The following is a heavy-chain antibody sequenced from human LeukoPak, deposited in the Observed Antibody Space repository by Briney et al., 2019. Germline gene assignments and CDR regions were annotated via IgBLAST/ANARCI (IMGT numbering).Heavy chain of an antibody. D-gene: IGHD2-2*01. J-gene: IGHJ6*03. Sequence: GGSLRLSCAASEFTFSSYSMNWVRQAPGKGLEWVSSISSGSSYIYFADSVKGRFTISRDNAKNSLYLQMNSLRAEDTAVYYCARSVVPGTKYYYMDVWGKGTTVSVSS. CDR1: EFTFSSYS. CDR3: ARSVVPGTKYYYMDV. CDR2: ISSGSSYI. V-gene: IGHV3-21*01.